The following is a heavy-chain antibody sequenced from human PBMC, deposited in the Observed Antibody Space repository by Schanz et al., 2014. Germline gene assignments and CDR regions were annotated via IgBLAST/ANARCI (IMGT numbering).Heavy chain of an antibody. CDR2: IIPILGIA. CDR3: ARSNYYDNSDYYNSFDY. Sequence: QVQLVQSGAEMKKPGASVKVSCKASGGTFSSYTINWVRQAPGQGLEWMGRIIPILGIANYAQKFQGRVTNTADKSTSTAYMDLSSLRPEDTAVYYCARSNYYDNSDYYNSFDYWGQGTLVTVSS. V-gene: IGHV1-69*09. J-gene: IGHJ4*02. CDR1: GGTFSSYT. D-gene: IGHD3-22*01.